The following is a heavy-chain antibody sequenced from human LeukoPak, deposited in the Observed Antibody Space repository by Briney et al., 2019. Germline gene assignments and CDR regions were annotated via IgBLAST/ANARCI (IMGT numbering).Heavy chain of an antibody. CDR2: INNSGGST. Sequence: GGSLRLSCAASGFTLRNHAMSWVRQAPGKGLEWVSTINNSGGSTYYADSVKGRFTISRDSTKNTLYLQMNSLRAEDTAVYYCAKTLEYYYESSGYLYFQPLGQGPLVTVSS. CDR3: AKTLEYYYESSGYLYFQP. J-gene: IGHJ1*01. D-gene: IGHD3-22*01. V-gene: IGHV3-23*01. CDR1: GFTLRNHA.